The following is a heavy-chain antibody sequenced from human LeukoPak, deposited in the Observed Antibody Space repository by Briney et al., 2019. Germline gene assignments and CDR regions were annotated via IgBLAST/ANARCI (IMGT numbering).Heavy chain of an antibody. CDR3: ARDNHRDSGYFDY. CDR1: GFTFDDYA. J-gene: IGHJ4*02. V-gene: IGHV3-9*01. CDR2: ISWNSGSI. D-gene: IGHD3-22*01. Sequence: PGRSLRLSCAASGFTFDDYAMHWVRQAPGKGLEWVSGISWNSGSIGYADSVKGRFTISRDNSKNTLYLQMNSLRAEDTAVYYCARDNHRDSGYFDYWGQGTLVTVSS.